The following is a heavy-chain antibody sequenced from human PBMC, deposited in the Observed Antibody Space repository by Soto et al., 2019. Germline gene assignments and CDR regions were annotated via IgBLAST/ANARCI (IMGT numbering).Heavy chain of an antibody. J-gene: IGHJ4*02. CDR1: GGSISSYY. Sequence: SETLSLTCTVSGGSISSYYWSWIRQSPGKGLEWIGYTHDSGSTNYNPSLKSRVTMSVDTSKNQFSLKLSSVTAADTAVYYCARGPSGDKVDYWGQGIQVTVSS. V-gene: IGHV4-59*08. CDR3: ARGPSGDKVDY. D-gene: IGHD7-27*01. CDR2: THDSGST.